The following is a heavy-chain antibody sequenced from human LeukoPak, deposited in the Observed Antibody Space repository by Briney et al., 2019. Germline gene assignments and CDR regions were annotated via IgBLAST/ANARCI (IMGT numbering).Heavy chain of an antibody. CDR2: INPNSGGT. J-gene: IGHJ5*02. CDR1: GYTFTSNY. CDR3: ARDSWELGGVRWFDP. Sequence: GASVKVSCKAFGYTFTSNYMHWVRQAPGQGPEWMGWINPNSGGTNYAQKFQGRVTMTRDTSISTAYMELSRLRSDDTAVYYCARDSWELGGVRWFDPWGQGTLVTVSS. V-gene: IGHV1-2*02. D-gene: IGHD1-26*01.